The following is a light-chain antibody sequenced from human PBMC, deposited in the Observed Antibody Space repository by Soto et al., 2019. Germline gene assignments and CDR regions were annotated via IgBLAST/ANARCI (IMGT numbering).Light chain of an antibody. CDR2: EDT. J-gene: IGLJ1*01. V-gene: IGLV3-1*01. Sequence: YELTPPPSVSVSPGQTASITCSGDKLGDKYACWYQQRPGQSPVLVIYEDTKRPSGIPERFSGSNSGNTATLTISGTQTMDEADYYCQTWDSSSGWVFGTGTKV. CDR1: KLGDKY. CDR3: QTWDSSSGWV.